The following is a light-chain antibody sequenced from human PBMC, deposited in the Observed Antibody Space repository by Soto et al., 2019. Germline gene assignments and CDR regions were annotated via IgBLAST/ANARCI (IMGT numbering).Light chain of an antibody. CDR3: QQYNSYSYIT. J-gene: IGKJ5*01. CDR2: DAS. V-gene: IGKV1-5*01. Sequence: DIQMTQSPSTLSASVGDRVTITCRASQSISSWLAWYQQKPGKAPKLLIYDASSLESGVPSRFSGSGSGTEFTLTISSLQPDDFATYYCQQYNSYSYITFGQGTRLEFK. CDR1: QSISSW.